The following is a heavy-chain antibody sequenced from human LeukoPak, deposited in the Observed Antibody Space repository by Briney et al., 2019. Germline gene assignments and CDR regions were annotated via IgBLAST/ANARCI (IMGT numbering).Heavy chain of an antibody. D-gene: IGHD6-13*01. CDR2: INHSGST. CDR1: GGSFSGYY. Sequence: SETLSLTCAVYGGSFSGYYWSWIRQPPGKGLEWIGEINHSGSTNYNPSLKSRVTISVDTSKNQFSLKLSSVTAADTAVYYCARGLYRYSNSFIGYWGQGTLVTVSS. V-gene: IGHV4-34*01. CDR3: ARGLYRYSNSFIGY. J-gene: IGHJ4*02.